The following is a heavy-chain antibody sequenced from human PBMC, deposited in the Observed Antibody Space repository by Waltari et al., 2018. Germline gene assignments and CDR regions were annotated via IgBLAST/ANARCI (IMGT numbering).Heavy chain of an antibody. D-gene: IGHD2-2*01. Sequence: QVQLQQWGAGLLKPSETLSLTCAVYGGSFSGYYWSWIRQPPGKGLEWIGEINHRGSTNYNPSLKSRVTISVDTSKNQFSLKLSSVTAADTAVYYCARDNRWGSTSPTGWFDPWGQGTLVTVSS. J-gene: IGHJ5*02. CDR1: GGSFSGYY. CDR2: INHRGST. V-gene: IGHV4-34*01. CDR3: ARDNRWGSTSPTGWFDP.